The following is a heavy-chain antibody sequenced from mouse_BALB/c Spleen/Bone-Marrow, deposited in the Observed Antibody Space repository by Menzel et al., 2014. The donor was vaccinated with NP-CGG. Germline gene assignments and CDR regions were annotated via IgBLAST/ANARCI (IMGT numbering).Heavy chain of an antibody. CDR2: IWSGGST. CDR1: GFSLTNYG. CDR3: ARTGTGYAMDY. Sequence: QVQRVESGPGLVAPSHSLSITCTDSGFSLTNYGLHWVRQPPGKGLEWLVVIWSGGSTTYNSALKSRLSINKDNSKSQVFLKMNSLQTDDTAIYYCARTGTGYAMDYWGQGTSVTVSS. D-gene: IGHD4-1*01. J-gene: IGHJ4*01. V-gene: IGHV2-6*02.